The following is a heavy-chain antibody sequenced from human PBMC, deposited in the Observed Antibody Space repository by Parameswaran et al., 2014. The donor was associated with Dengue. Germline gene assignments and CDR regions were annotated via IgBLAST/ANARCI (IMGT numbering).Heavy chain of an antibody. V-gene: IGHV3-74*01. D-gene: IGHD5-18*01. CDR3: ARERGYFYYGMDV. J-gene: IGHJ6*02. Sequence: VRQAPGKGLVWVSRINSDGSSTSYADSVKGRFTISRDNAKNTLYLQMNSLRAEDTAVYYCARERGYFYYGMDVWGQGTTVTVSS. CDR2: INSDGSST.